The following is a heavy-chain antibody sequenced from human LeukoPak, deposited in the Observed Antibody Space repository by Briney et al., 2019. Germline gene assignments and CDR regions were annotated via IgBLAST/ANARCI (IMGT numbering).Heavy chain of an antibody. CDR2: ISGSGGST. Sequence: GGSLRLSCAASGFTFSSYAMSWVRQAPGKGLEWVSAISGSGGSTYYADSVKGRFTISRDNSKNTLYLQMNSLRAEDTAVYYCAKDEYSYGSRWYFDYWGQGTLVAVSS. CDR1: GFTFSSYA. J-gene: IGHJ4*02. D-gene: IGHD5-18*01. CDR3: AKDEYSYGSRWYFDY. V-gene: IGHV3-23*01.